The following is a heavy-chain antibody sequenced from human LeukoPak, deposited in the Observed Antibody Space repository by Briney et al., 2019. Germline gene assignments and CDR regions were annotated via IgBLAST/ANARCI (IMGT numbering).Heavy chain of an antibody. J-gene: IGHJ6*03. CDR3: ARSDIVVVPAATFYYYYMDV. Sequence: SVKVSCMASGGTFSSYAISWVRQAPGQGLEWMGGIIPIFGTANYAQKFQGRVTITADGSTSTAYMELSSLRSEDTAVYYCARSDIVVVPAATFYYYYMDVWGKGTTVTVSS. CDR2: IIPIFGTA. D-gene: IGHD2-2*01. CDR1: GGTFSSYA. V-gene: IGHV1-69*13.